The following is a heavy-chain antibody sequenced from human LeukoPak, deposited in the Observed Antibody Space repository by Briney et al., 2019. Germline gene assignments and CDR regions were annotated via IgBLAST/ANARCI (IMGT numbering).Heavy chain of an antibody. D-gene: IGHD3-9*01. CDR3: ARTLGYYDILTGPTPLYFDY. CDR1: GGSISSYY. Sequence: SETLSLTCTVSGGSISSYYWSWIRQPPGKGLEWIGYIYYSGSTNYNPSLKSRVTISVDTSKNQFSLKLSSVTAADTAVYYCARTLGYYDILTGPTPLYFDYWGQGTLVTVSS. CDR2: IYYSGST. V-gene: IGHV4-59*08. J-gene: IGHJ4*02.